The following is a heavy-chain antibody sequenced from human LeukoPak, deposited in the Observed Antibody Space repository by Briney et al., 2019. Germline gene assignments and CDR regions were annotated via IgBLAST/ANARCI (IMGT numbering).Heavy chain of an antibody. CDR2: INAGNGNT. CDR1: GHTFTSDA. V-gene: IGHV1-3*01. D-gene: IGHD1-14*01. J-gene: IGHJ3*01. Sequence: ASMKVSCKASGHTFTSDAMHWVRQAPGQRLEWMGWINAGNGNTKYSQKFQGRVTITRDTSASTAYMELSSLRSEDTAVYYCARLPATGGPVWGQGTMVTVSS. CDR3: ARLPATGGPV.